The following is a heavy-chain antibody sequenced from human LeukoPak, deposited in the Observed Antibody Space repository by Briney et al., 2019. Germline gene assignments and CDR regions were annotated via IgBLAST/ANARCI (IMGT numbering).Heavy chain of an antibody. CDR2: TYYTSKWSS. CDR1: GDSVSSNSVA. D-gene: IGHD2-2*02. Sequence: SQTLSLTCAISGDSVSSNSVAWNWIRQSPSRGLEWLGSTYYTSKWSSDYAVSVKSRITITPDTSKNQFSLQLASVSPEDTAVYYCARGYLKPGFDHWGQGSLVTVSS. V-gene: IGHV6-1*01. CDR3: ARGYLKPGFDH. J-gene: IGHJ5*02.